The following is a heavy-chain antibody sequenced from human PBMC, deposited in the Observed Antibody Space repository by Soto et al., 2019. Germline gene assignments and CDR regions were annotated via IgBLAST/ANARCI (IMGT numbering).Heavy chain of an antibody. CDR1: GDSIISSQHL. V-gene: IGHV4-39*01. CDR2: MLYSGTT. D-gene: IGHD3-16*02. J-gene: IGHJ5*02. CDR3: SRYCTSASWFDP. Sequence: QLPESGPGLLKPSETLSLTCTVSGDSIISSQHLCAWMRQHPGKGLEWIGSMLYSGTTYSNPSINSRITISIDTSTNQFSLRLYSVTVADTAVYFCSRYCTSASWFDPRGQGNMVTVAS.